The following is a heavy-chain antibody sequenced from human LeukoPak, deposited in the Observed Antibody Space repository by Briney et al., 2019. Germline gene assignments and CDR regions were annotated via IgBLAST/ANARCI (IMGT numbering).Heavy chain of an antibody. V-gene: IGHV3-74*01. Sequence: GGSLRLSCAASGFTFRNFWRHCVRQVPGNGLVWWSRINTGGTDTDYADSVKGRFTISRDHASNTLYLQMTSLTDDDAAVYYCARGYCINGVCFYLDYWGQGTLVTVSS. CDR2: INTGGTDT. CDR3: ARGYCINGVCFYLDY. CDR1: GFTFRNFW. D-gene: IGHD2-8*01. J-gene: IGHJ4*02.